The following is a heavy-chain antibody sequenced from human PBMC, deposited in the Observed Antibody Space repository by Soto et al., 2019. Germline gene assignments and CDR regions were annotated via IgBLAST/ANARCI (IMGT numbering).Heavy chain of an antibody. CDR1: GDSISTSDNY. J-gene: IGHJ4*01. V-gene: IGHV4-30-4*08. Sequence: QAQLQESGPGLVKPSQTLSLTCSVSGDSISTSDNYWAWIRQLPGTGLEWIGYVYHDGRTHYNPSLKRRFVISVGTAKNQCSLTISSVTAADTATYSCARTSQERIGYDSFDPWGQGTLLNVSS. CDR2: VYHDGRT. CDR3: ARTSQERIGYDSFDP. D-gene: IGHD3-22*01.